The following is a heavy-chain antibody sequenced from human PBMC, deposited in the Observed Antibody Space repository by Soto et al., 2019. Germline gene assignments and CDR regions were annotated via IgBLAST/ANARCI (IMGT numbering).Heavy chain of an antibody. V-gene: IGHV4-4*07. J-gene: IGHJ6*04. CDR3: ARGAAAGVAYGMDV. D-gene: IGHD6-13*01. Sequence: PSETLSLTCSVSGGSISTYYWSWIRQPAGKGLEWIGRIYRSGVTNFNPSLMSRVSMSVDTSKNQFSLKLSSVVAADTAVYYCARGAAAGVAYGMDVWGEGTTVPVYS. CDR1: GGSISTYY. CDR2: IYRSGVT.